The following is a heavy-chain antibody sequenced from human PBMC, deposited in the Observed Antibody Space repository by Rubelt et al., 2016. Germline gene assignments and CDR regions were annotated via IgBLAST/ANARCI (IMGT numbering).Heavy chain of an antibody. J-gene: IGHJ5*02. V-gene: IGHV2-5*02. CDR2: IYWDDDK. D-gene: IGHD6-13*01. CDR3: AHRGRYSSSYWFDP. Sequence: QITLRESGPTLVKPTQTVTLTCTFSGFSLSTTGVGVGWIRQPPGKALEWLALIYWDDDKRYSPSLKSRLTLTKDTPKNQVVLTITNMDPVDTATYYCAHRGRYSSSYWFDPWGQEPWSPSPQ. CDR1: GFSLSTTGVG.